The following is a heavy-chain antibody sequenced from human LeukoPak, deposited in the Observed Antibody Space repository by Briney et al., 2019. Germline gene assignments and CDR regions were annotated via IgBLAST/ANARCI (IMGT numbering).Heavy chain of an antibody. CDR3: AGSSVDYGDYIHFDY. Sequence: WASVKVSCKASGGTFSSYAISWVRQAPGQGLGWMGGIIPIFGTANYAQKLQGRVTITADESTSTAYMELSSLRSEDTAVYYCAGSSVDYGDYIHFDYWGQGTLVTVSS. CDR2: IIPIFGTA. J-gene: IGHJ4*02. V-gene: IGHV1-69*13. CDR1: GGTFSSYA. D-gene: IGHD4-17*01.